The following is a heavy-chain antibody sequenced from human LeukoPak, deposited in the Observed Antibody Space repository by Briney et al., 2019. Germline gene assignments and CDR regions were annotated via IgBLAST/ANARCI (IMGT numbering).Heavy chain of an antibody. CDR1: GFMFSNCW. Sequence: GGSLRLSCAASGFMFSNCWMGWVRQAPGKGLEWVANIKVDGSEKYYVDSVKGRFTISRDNAENSLYLQMNSLRADDTAVYYCARKTGTTGEAFDYWGQGTLVTVSS. CDR2: IKVDGSEK. V-gene: IGHV3-7*03. CDR3: ARKTGTTGEAFDY. J-gene: IGHJ4*02. D-gene: IGHD1-1*01.